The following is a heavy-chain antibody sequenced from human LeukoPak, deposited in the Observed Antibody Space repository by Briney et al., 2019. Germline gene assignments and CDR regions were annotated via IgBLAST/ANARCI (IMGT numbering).Heavy chain of an antibody. V-gene: IGHV1-2*02. CDR3: AREDRKTAKRYSSSDPNWFDP. CDR1: GYTFTGYY. Sequence: GASVKVSCKASGYTFTGYYIHWVRQAPGQGLEWMGWINPNSGGTNYAQNFQDRVTMTRDTSISTAYMELSRLRSDDTAVYYCAREDRKTAKRYSSSDPNWFDPWGQGTLVTVSS. D-gene: IGHD6-6*01. CDR2: INPNSGGT. J-gene: IGHJ5*02.